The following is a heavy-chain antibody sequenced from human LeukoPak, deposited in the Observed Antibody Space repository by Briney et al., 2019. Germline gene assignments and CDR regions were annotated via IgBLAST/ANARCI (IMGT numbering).Heavy chain of an antibody. D-gene: IGHD2-15*01. CDR2: IYTSGST. CDR1: GGSISSGSYY. V-gene: IGHV4-61*02. J-gene: IGHJ5*02. CDR3: ARGGVVVRNWFDP. Sequence: SETLSLTCTVSGGSISSGSYYWGWIRQPAGKGLEWIGRIYTSGSTNYNPSLKSRVTISVDTSKNQFSLKLSSVTAADTAVYYCARGGVVVRNWFDPWGQGTLVTVSS.